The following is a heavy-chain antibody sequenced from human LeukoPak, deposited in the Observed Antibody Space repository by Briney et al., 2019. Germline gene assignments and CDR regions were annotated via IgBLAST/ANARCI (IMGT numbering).Heavy chain of an antibody. CDR2: MNPNSGNT. CDR1: GYTFTSYD. V-gene: IGHV1-8*02. Sequence: ASVKVSCKASGYTFTSYDINWVRLATGPGLEWMGWMNPNSGNTGYAQKFQGRVTITRNTSISTAYMELSSLRSEATAVYYCARAPSGWSGMDVWGKGTTVTVSS. J-gene: IGHJ6*04. CDR3: ARAPSGWSGMDV. D-gene: IGHD6-19*01.